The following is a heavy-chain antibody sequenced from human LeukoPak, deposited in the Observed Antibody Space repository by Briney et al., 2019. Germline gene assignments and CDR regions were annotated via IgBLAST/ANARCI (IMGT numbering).Heavy chain of an antibody. CDR2: IYHSGST. J-gene: IGHJ6*04. D-gene: IGHD1-26*01. V-gene: IGHV4-38-2*02. Sequence: SETLSLTCTVSGYSISSGYYWGWIRQPPGKGLEWIGSIYHSGSTYYNPSLKSRVTFSVDTSKNQFSLKLTSVTAADTAVYYCARDLGSSTPSGVWGRGTTVTVSS. CDR1: GYSISSGYY. CDR3: ARDLGSSTPSGV.